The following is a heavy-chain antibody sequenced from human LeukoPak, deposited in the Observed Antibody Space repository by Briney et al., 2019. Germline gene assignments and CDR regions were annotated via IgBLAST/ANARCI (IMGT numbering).Heavy chain of an antibody. J-gene: IGHJ4*02. CDR1: GFTFSSYA. Sequence: PGRSLRLSCAASGFTFSSYAMHWVRQAPGKGLEWVAVISYDGSNKYYADSVKGRFTISRDNSKNTLYPQMNSLRAEDTAVYYCAREIFLEWLTCFDYWGQGTQVTVSS. D-gene: IGHD3-3*01. CDR2: ISYDGSNK. V-gene: IGHV3-30-3*01. CDR3: AREIFLEWLTCFDY.